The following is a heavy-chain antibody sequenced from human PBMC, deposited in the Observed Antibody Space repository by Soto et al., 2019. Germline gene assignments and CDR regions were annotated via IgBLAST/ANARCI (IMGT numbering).Heavy chain of an antibody. Sequence: ASVKVSCKASGYTFTGSYMHWVRQAPGQGLEWMGWINPNSGGTNYAQKFQGRVTMTRDTSISTAYMDLSRLRSDDTAMYYCARRVAGTGQFFYCLDDWRQVPTVTVS. CDR3: ARRVAGTGQFFYCLDD. V-gene: IGHV1-2*02. D-gene: IGHD6-19*01. J-gene: IGHJ6*02. CDR2: INPNSGGT. CDR1: GYTFTGSY.